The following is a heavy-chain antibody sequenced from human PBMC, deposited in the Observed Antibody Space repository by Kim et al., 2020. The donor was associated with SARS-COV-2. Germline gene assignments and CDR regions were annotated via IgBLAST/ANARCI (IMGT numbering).Heavy chain of an antibody. J-gene: IGHJ6*02. D-gene: IGHD5-18*01. CDR1: GYTFTSYA. Sequence: ASVKVSCKASGYTFTSYAMNWVRQAPGQGLEWMGWINTNTGNPTYAQGFTGRFVFSLDTSVSTAYLQISSLKAEDTAVYYCARVRYSSKYYYYYGMDVWGQGTTVTVSS. V-gene: IGHV7-4-1*02. CDR3: ARVRYSSKYYYYYGMDV. CDR2: INTNTGNP.